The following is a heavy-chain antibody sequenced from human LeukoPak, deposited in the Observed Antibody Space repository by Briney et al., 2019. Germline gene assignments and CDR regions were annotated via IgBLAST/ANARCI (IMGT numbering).Heavy chain of an antibody. V-gene: IGHV1-18*01. Sequence: GASVKVSCKASGYTFTSYGISWVRQAPGQGLEWMGWISAYNGNTNYAQKLQGRVTMTTDTSTSTAYMELSSLRSEDTAVYYCARHQAALNYYYYYMDVWGKGTTVTVSS. CDR2: ISAYNGNT. D-gene: IGHD6-25*01. CDR1: GYTFTSYG. CDR3: ARHQAALNYYYYYMDV. J-gene: IGHJ6*03.